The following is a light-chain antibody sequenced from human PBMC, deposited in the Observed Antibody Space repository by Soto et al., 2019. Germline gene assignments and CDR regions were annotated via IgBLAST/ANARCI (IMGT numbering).Light chain of an antibody. CDR2: GIS. J-gene: IGKJ2*01. CDR3: QQANSFRYT. V-gene: IGKV3-20*01. Sequence: EIVLTQSPGTLSLSPGERATLSCRASQSVSSNYFAWYQQRPGQAPRLLIYGISSRATGIPDRFSGSGSGTDFTLTISRLEPEDFATYYCQQANSFRYTFGQGTKLEIK. CDR1: QSVSSNY.